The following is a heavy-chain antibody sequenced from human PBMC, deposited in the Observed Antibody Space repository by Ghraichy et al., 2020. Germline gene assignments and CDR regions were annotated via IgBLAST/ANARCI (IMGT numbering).Heavy chain of an antibody. CDR3: ASSSGYSYGYSAGFDY. Sequence: SVKVSCKASGGTFSSYAISWVRQAPGQGLEWMGRIIPILGIANYAQKFQGRVTITADKSTSTAYMELSSLRSEDTAVYYCASSSGYSYGYSAGFDYWGQGTLVTVSS. J-gene: IGHJ4*02. CDR1: GGTFSSYA. V-gene: IGHV1-69*04. D-gene: IGHD5-18*01. CDR2: IIPILGIA.